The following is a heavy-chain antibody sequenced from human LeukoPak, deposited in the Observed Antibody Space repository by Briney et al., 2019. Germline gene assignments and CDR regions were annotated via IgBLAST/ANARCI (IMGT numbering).Heavy chain of an antibody. CDR1: GGSISSSSYY. Sequence: SETLSLTCTVSGGSISSSSYYWGWIRQPPGKGLEWIGSIYYSGSTYYNPSLKSRVTISVDTSKNQFSLKLSSVTAADTAVYYCARLLYAGVTDDCMDVWGQGTTVAVSS. CDR2: IYYSGST. J-gene: IGHJ6*02. D-gene: IGHD4-23*01. V-gene: IGHV4-39*01. CDR3: ARLLYAGVTDDCMDV.